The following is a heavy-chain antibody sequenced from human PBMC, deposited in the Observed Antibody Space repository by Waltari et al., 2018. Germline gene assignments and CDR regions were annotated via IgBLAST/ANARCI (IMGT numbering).Heavy chain of an antibody. V-gene: IGHV1-2*02. Sequence: QVQLVQSGAAVKKPGASVKVSCKAPGNTLPGSPLHWCGQAPGQGLEGMGWINPNSGGTNYAQKCQGRVTMTRDTSISTAYMELSRLRSDDTAVYYCARDLDYSNYGDYWGQGTLVTVSS. D-gene: IGHD4-4*01. CDR2: INPNSGGT. J-gene: IGHJ4*02. CDR3: ARDLDYSNYGDY. CDR1: GNTLPGSP.